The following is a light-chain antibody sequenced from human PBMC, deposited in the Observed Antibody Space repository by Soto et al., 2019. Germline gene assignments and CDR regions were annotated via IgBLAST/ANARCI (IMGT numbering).Light chain of an antibody. CDR2: DTY. J-gene: IGKJ1*01. V-gene: IGKV3-20*01. Sequence: DIVLTQFPGTLSLSPGERATLSCRASQSVNTNYLAWYQQRPGQPPRLVVYDTYTRAPGFPDRFSGSVSGTDFTLTINRLEPQDFAVYYCQLYRTSPWTFGQGTKVDIK. CDR1: QSVNTNY. CDR3: QLYRTSPWT.